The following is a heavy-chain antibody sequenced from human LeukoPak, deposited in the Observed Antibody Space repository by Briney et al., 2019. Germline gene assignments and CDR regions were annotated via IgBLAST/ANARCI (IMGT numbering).Heavy chain of an antibody. D-gene: IGHD2-15*01. CDR2: IYYSGST. CDR1: GGSISSGGYY. J-gene: IGHJ4*02. V-gene: IGHV4-31*03. CDR3: ARVGAANFDY. Sequence: SQTLSLTCTVSGGSISSGGYYWSWIRQHPGKGLEWIGYIYYSGSTYYNPSLKSRVTISVDTSKNQFSLKLSSETAADTAVYYCARVGAANFDYWGQGTLVTVSS.